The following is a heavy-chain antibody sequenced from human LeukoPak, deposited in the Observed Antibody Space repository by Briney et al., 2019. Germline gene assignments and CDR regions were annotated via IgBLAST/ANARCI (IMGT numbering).Heavy chain of an antibody. J-gene: IGHJ4*02. D-gene: IGHD5-12*01. CDR1: GASFSGYY. CDR3: ARAASVSGYDNGENFDY. V-gene: IGHV4-34*01. Sequence: SETLSLTCAVYGASFSGYYWSWIRQPPGKGRERIGEINHSGGTNYKPSLKSRVTISVDTSKNQFSLKMSSVSAADTAVYYCARAASVSGYDNGENFDYWGQGTPVT. CDR2: INHSGGT.